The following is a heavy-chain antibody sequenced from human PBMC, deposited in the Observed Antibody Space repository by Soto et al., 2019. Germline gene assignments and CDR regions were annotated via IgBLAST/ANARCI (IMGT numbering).Heavy chain of an antibody. Sequence: SLRLSCAGSGVPFSSYAMSWVRQAPGKGLEWVSAISGSGGSTYYADSVKGRFTISRDNSKNTLYLQMNSLRAEDTAVYYCAKVAVRTTAFDYWGQGTLVTVSS. CDR3: AKVAVRTTAFDY. V-gene: IGHV3-23*01. D-gene: IGHD1-7*01. CDR1: GVPFSSYA. J-gene: IGHJ4*02. CDR2: ISGSGGST.